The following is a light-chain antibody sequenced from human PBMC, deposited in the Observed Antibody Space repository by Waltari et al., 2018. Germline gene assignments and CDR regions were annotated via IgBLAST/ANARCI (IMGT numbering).Light chain of an antibody. CDR3: QAWDSSTAP. J-gene: IGLJ2*01. CDR1: KLGDKY. V-gene: IGLV3-1*01. CDR2: KDS. Sequence: SYELTQPPSVSVSPGQTASITCSGDKLGDKYACWYQQKPGQSPVLVIYKDSKRPSGIPARFAGSNSGNTATLTISGTQAMDEADYYCQAWDSSTAPFGGGTKLTVL.